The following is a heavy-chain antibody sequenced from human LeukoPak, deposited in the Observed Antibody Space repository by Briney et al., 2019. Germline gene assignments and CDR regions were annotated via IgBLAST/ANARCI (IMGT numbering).Heavy chain of an antibody. Sequence: SETLSLTCTVSGGSISSYYWSWIRQPPGKGLEWIGYIYYSGSANYNPSLKSRVTISVDTSKNQFSLKLSSVTAADTAVYYWARDWGYSYGLDYWGQGTLVTVSS. J-gene: IGHJ4*02. CDR1: GGSISSYY. D-gene: IGHD5-18*01. V-gene: IGHV4-59*01. CDR2: IYYSGSA. CDR3: ARDWGYSYGLDY.